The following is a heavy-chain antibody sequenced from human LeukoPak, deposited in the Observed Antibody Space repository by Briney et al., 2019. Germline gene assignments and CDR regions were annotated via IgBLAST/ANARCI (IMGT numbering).Heavy chain of an antibody. CDR2: ISSSSSYI. CDR1: GFTFSSYS. D-gene: IGHD6-13*01. V-gene: IGHV3-21*01. Sequence: PGGSLRLSCAASGFTFSSYSMNWVRQAPGKGLEWVSSISSSSSYIYYADSVKGRFTISRDNAKNSLYLQMNSLRAEDTAVYYCARDKYSSSWTGDYWGQGTLVTVSS. J-gene: IGHJ4*02. CDR3: ARDKYSSSWTGDY.